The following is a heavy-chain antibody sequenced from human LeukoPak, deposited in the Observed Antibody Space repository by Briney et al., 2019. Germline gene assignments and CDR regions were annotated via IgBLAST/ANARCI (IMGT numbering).Heavy chain of an antibody. CDR1: GYTLTELS. D-gene: IGHD4-17*01. CDR2: FDPEDGET. J-gene: IGHJ4*02. V-gene: IGHV1-24*01. CDR3: FSFPVSPFDY. Sequence: GASVKVSCKVSGYTLTELSMHWVRQAPGKGREWMGGFDPEDGETIYAQKFQGRVTMTEDTSTDTAYMELSSLRSEDPAVYYCFSFPVSPFDYWGQGTLVSVSS.